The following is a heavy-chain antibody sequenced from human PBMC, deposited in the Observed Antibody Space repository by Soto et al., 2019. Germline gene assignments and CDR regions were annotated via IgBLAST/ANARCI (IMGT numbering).Heavy chain of an antibody. Sequence: WTWIRQTPEKGREWIGEINDSGNINYNPSLKSRVTILVDTAKKQISLRLSSVTAADTAVYYCARGLILWFGELSRRGGYYYYMDVCGKGTTVTVSS. CDR3: ARGLILWFGELSRRGGYYYYMDV. J-gene: IGHJ6*03. D-gene: IGHD3-10*01. V-gene: IGHV4-34*01. CDR2: INDSGNI.